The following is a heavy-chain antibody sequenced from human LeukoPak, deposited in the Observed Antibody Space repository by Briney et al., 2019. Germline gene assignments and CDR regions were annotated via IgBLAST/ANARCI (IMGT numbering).Heavy chain of an antibody. CDR2: IYYSGST. J-gene: IGHJ6*03. Sequence: PSETLSLTCTVSGGSISSHYWSWIRQPPGKGLEWIGYIYYSGSTNYNPSLKSRVTISVDTSKNQFSLKLSSVTAADTAVYYCARQISDIVVVPAADYYYYYMDVWGKGTTVTVSS. CDR1: GGSISSHY. V-gene: IGHV4-59*11. CDR3: ARQISDIVVVPAADYYYYYMDV. D-gene: IGHD2-2*01.